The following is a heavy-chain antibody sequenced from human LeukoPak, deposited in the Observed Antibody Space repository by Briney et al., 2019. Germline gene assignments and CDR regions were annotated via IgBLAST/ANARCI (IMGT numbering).Heavy chain of an antibody. V-gene: IGHV1-69*13. J-gene: IGHJ4*02. CDR2: IIPILGTA. CDR3: ARSPSGYSGYEPVYY. CDR1: GGTFSSYA. D-gene: IGHD5-12*01. Sequence: SVKVSCKASGGTFSSYAITWVRQAPGQGLEWMGGIIPILGTAKYAQRFQGRVTITADESTSTAYMELSSLRSDDTAVFYCARSPSGYSGYEPVYYWGQGTLVTVSS.